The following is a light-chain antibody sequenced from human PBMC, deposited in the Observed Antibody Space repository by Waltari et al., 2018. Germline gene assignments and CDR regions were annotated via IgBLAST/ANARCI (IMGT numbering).Light chain of an antibody. J-gene: IGKJ4*01. CDR1: QSVSSF. Sequence: EVVMTQSPATLSLSPGERATLSCRASQSVSSFLAWYRQKPGQAPRLLIYGASTRATGIPARFSGSGSGTEFTLTISSLQSEDFAVYYCQQYNDWPPLTFGGGTKVEIK. CDR2: GAS. V-gene: IGKV3-15*01. CDR3: QQYNDWPPLT.